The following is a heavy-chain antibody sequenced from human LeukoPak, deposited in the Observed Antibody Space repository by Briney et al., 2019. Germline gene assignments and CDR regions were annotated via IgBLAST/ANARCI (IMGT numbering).Heavy chain of an antibody. CDR3: AAGHCSGGSCYPYYYSDMDV. CDR1: GGTFSSNA. CDR2: IIPIFGTA. J-gene: IGHJ6*02. V-gene: IGHV1-69*13. Sequence: SVKVSCKASGGTFSSNAISWVRQAPGQGLEWMGGIIPIFGTANYAQKFQGRVTITADESTSTAYMELSSLRSEDTAVYYCAAGHCSGGSCYPYYYSDMDVWGQGTTVTVSS. D-gene: IGHD2-15*01.